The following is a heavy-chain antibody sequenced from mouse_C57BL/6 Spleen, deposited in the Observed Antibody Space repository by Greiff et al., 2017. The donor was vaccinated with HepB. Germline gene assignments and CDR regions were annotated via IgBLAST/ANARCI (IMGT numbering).Heavy chain of an antibody. D-gene: IGHD1-1*01. J-gene: IGHJ4*01. CDR1: GYTFTSYW. Sequence: VQLQQSGAELAKPGASVKLSCKASGYTFTSYWMHWVKQRPGQGLEWIGYINPSSGYTKYNQKFKAKSTLTADKSSSTAYMQLSSLTYEDSAVYYCAKFYGSPYYYAMDYWGQGTSVTVSS. CDR3: AKFYGSPYYYAMDY. V-gene: IGHV1-7*01. CDR2: INPSSGYT.